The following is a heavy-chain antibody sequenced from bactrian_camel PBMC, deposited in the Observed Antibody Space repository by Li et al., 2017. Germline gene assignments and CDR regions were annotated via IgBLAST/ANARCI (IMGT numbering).Heavy chain of an antibody. CDR1: GLTYSGYC. Sequence: DVQLVESGGGSVQAGGSLRLSCEFSGLTYSGYCMGWFRQAPGKEREGVAVIYTGDGSTLYADSVKGRFTISQDNAKNSVWLDMSALEPEDTATYYCTADGTSTFCSGTYSLEYAYWGQGTQVTVS. V-gene: IGHV3S40*01. CDR2: IYTGDGST. D-gene: IGHD2*01. J-gene: IGHJ4*01. CDR3: TADGTSTFCSGTYSLEYAY.